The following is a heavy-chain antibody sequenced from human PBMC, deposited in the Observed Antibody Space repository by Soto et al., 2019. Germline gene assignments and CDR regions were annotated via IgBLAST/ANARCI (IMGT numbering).Heavy chain of an antibody. CDR1: GFTFSSYG. D-gene: IGHD1-26*01. CDR2: VWYDGTNK. J-gene: IGHJ3*02. V-gene: IGHV3-33*08. CDR3: VRAGDQWALGFDI. Sequence: QVQLVESGGGVVQPGRSLRLSCAASGFTFSSYGMHWVRQAPGKGLEWVAVVWYDGTNKYYADSVKGRFTISRDSSTNTLYLQMNSLRAEDTAVYYCVRAGDQWALGFDIWGQGTMVTVSS.